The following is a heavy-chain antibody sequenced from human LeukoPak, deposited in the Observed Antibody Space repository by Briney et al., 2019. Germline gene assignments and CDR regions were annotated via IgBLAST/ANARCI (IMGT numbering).Heavy chain of an antibody. CDR1: GFTFSSYA. J-gene: IGHJ3*02. CDR3: AKDHKTRGNTVRGVMRVAFDI. D-gene: IGHD3-10*01. Sequence: PGGSLRLSCAASGFTFSSYAMSWVRQAPGKGLEWVSAISGSGGSTYYADSVKGRFTISRDNSKNTLYLQMNSLRAEDTAVYYCAKDHKTRGNTVRGVMRVAFDIWGQGTMVTVSS. V-gene: IGHV3-23*01. CDR2: ISGSGGST.